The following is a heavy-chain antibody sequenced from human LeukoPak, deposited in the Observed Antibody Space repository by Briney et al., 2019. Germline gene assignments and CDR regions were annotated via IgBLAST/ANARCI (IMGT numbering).Heavy chain of an antibody. D-gene: IGHD3-22*01. CDR1: GGSISSYY. CDR3: ARVNGWYYDSSGYYYKAYYFDY. CDR2: IYTSGST. Sequence: SETLSLTCTVSGGSISSYYWSWIRQPAGKGLEWIGRIYTSGSTNYNPSLKSRVTISVDTSKNQFSLKLSSVTAADTAVYYCARVNGWYYDSSGYYYKAYYFDYWGQGTLVTVSS. J-gene: IGHJ4*02. V-gene: IGHV4-4*07.